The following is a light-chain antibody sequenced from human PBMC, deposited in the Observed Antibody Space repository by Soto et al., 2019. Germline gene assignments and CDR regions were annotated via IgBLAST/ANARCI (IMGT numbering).Light chain of an antibody. J-gene: IGKJ1*01. CDR3: QQYNNWRS. CDR2: DAS. V-gene: IGKV3D-15*01. CDR1: QNIRTN. Sequence: EVVMTQSPATLSVSPGERATLSCRASQNIRTNLAWYQQKPGQAPRLLIYDASTRATGIPARFSGSGSGTEFTLTIRSLQSEDFAGYYCQQYNNWRSFGQGTKVDVK.